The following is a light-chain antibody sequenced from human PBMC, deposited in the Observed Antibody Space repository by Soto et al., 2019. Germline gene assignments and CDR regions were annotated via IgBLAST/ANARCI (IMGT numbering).Light chain of an antibody. V-gene: IGKV1-27*01. CDR1: QGISYY. Sequence: DIQMTQSPPSLSASVGDSVTITCRASQGISYYLAWYQQRPGKVPKLLVYAASTLQSGVPTRFIGGGSGTDFSLTINSLQPEDFGTYYCQNYKSAPFTFGPGTKVYL. CDR3: QNYKSAPFT. CDR2: AAS. J-gene: IGKJ3*01.